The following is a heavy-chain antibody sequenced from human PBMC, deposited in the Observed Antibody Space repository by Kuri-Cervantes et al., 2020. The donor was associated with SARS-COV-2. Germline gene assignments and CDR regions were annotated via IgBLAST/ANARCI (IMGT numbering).Heavy chain of an antibody. CDR2: IYPGDSDT. Sequence: GESLKISCKGSGYSFTSYWIGWVRRMPGKGLEWMGIIYPGDSDTRYSPSFQGQVTISADKSISTAYLQWSSLKASDTAMYYCATHQNIVVVPAAIPDAFDIWGQGTMVTVSS. CDR1: GYSFTSYW. CDR3: ATHQNIVVVPAAIPDAFDI. J-gene: IGHJ3*02. V-gene: IGHV5-51*01. D-gene: IGHD2-2*01.